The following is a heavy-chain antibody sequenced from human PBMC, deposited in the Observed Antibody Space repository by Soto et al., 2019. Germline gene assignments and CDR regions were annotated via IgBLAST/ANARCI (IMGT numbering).Heavy chain of an antibody. CDR1: GFTFSSYG. CDR2: SSATGAGT. Sequence: PGGSLRLSCAASGFTFSSYGMTWVRQAPGKGLEWVSFSSATGAGTYYADPVKGRFTISINNSKNTLYLQMTSLRADDTAVYYCAKDRRAGGNYGFYSDFWGQGALVTVSS. D-gene: IGHD1-7*01. J-gene: IGHJ4*02. CDR3: AKDRRAGGNYGFYSDF. V-gene: IGHV3-23*01.